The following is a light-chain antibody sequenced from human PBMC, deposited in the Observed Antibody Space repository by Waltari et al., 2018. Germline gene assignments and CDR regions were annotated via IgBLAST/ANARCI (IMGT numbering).Light chain of an antibody. Sequence: DIQMTQSPSSLSASVGDRVTITCRASQSISSYLNWYQQKPGKAPKLLIYAASSLQSGVPLRFSGSGSGTDFNLTISSLQPEDFATYYCQQSYSTPRSLTFGGGTKVEIK. CDR3: QQSYSTPRSLT. CDR1: QSISSY. CDR2: AAS. J-gene: IGKJ4*01. V-gene: IGKV1-39*01.